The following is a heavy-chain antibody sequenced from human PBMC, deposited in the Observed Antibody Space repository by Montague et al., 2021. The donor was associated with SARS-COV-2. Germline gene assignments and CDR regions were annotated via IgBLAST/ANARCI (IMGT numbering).Heavy chain of an antibody. D-gene: IGHD2-15*01. CDR1: GGSFSVYY. J-gene: IGHJ3*02. CDR3: AREREVGRAARTLVAFDM. CDR2: ISQSGTA. V-gene: IGHV4-34*01. Sequence: SETLSLTCAVYGGSFSVYYWSWLRQSPRSGLEWIAEISQSGTAHYNPSLESRVSISIDTSRSQFTLKLSSVTAADTAMYYCAREREVGRAARTLVAFDMWGQGTMVTVSS.